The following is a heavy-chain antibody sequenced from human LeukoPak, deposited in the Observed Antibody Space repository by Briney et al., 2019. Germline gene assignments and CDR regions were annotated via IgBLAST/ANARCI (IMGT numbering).Heavy chain of an antibody. Sequence: GGSLRLSCAASGFTFDDYGMSWVRQAPGKGLEWVSGINWNGGSTYYADSVKGRFTISRDNARNSLYLQMNSLRAEDTALYHCARVATSSWYYFDYWGQGTLVTVSS. CDR2: INWNGGST. V-gene: IGHV3-20*01. CDR1: GFTFDDYG. CDR3: ARVATSSWYYFDY. D-gene: IGHD6-13*01. J-gene: IGHJ4*02.